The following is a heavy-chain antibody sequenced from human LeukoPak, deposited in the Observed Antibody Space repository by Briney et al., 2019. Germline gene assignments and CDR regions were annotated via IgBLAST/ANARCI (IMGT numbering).Heavy chain of an antibody. CDR3: ARDIRYFDWFLFDY. Sequence: PGGSLRLSCAASGFTFSTYLMSWVRQAPGKGLEWVANIKQDGSEKYYVDSVKGRFIISRDNAKNSLYLQMNSLRAEDTAVYYCARDIRYFDWFLFDYWGQGTLVTVSS. D-gene: IGHD3-9*01. CDR1: GFTFSTYL. CDR2: IKQDGSEK. J-gene: IGHJ4*02. V-gene: IGHV3-7*01.